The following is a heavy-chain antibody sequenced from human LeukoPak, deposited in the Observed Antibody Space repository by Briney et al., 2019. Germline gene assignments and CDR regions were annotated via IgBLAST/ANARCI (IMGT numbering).Heavy chain of an antibody. J-gene: IGHJ5*02. CDR2: INHSGST. D-gene: IGHD3-10*01. CDR1: GGSFSGYY. CDR3: ARGRRGVRNWFDP. V-gene: IGHV4-34*01. Sequence: SETLSLTCAVYGGSFSGYYWSWIRRPPGKGLEWIGEINHSGSTNYNPSLKSRVTISVDTSKNQFSLKLSSVTAADTAVYYCARGRRGVRNWFDPWGQGTLVTVSS.